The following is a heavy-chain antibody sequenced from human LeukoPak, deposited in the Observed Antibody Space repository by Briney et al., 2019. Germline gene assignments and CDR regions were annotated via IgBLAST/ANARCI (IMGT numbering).Heavy chain of an antibody. CDR2: IYYSGST. D-gene: IGHD1-14*01. CDR1: GGSISSYY. J-gene: IGHJ6*03. Sequence: SETLSLTCTVSGGSISSYYWSWIRQPPGKGLEWIGYIYYSGSTNYNPSLNRRVTISVDTSKNQFSLKLSSVTAADTAVYYCARTGNGRKEPYYYYMDVWGKGTTVTVSS. CDR3: ARTGNGRKEPYYYYMDV. V-gene: IGHV4-59*01.